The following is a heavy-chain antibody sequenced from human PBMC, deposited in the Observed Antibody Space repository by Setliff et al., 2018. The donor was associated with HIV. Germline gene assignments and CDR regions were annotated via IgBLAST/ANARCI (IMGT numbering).Heavy chain of an antibody. Sequence: GASVKVSCKASGGTFSRDAISWVRQAPGQGLEWMGGIISMFGTANYAQKFQGRVTITADESTNTAYMELSSLRSEDTAVYYCARDREAEGDAFDIWGQGTMVPSPQ. CDR3: ARDREAEGDAFDI. CDR1: GGTFSRDA. D-gene: IGHD3-10*01. J-gene: IGHJ3*02. CDR2: IISMFGTA. V-gene: IGHV1-69*13.